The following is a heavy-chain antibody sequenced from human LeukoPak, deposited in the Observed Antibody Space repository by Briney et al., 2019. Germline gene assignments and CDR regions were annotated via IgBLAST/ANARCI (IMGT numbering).Heavy chain of an antibody. CDR3: ARGSSGPAARGNYFDY. CDR2: INHSGST. J-gene: IGHJ4*02. Sequence: SETLSLTCAVYGGSFSSYYWSWIRQPPGKGLEWIGEINHSGSTNYNPSLKSRVTISVDTSKNQFSLKLSSVTAADTAVYYCARGSSGPAARGNYFDYWGQGTLVTVSS. CDR1: GGSFSSYY. V-gene: IGHV4-34*01. D-gene: IGHD2-2*01.